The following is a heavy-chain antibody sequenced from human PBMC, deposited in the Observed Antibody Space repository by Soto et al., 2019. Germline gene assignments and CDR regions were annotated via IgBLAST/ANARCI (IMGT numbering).Heavy chain of an antibody. J-gene: IGHJ4*02. CDR1: GFTFSSYW. Sequence: EVQLVESGGGLVQPGGSLRLSCAASGFTFSSYWMTWVRQAPGKGLEWVAKIKQEGSKKFYVDSIKDQLTISQENAKKSLYLQMNSLSADVTAVYYCASINSTAYWGQGPLVTVSS. CDR3: ASINSTAY. CDR2: IKQEGSKK. D-gene: IGHD2-8*02. V-gene: IGHV3-7*01.